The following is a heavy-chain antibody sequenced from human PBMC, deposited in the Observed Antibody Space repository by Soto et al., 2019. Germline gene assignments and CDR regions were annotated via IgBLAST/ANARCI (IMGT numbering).Heavy chain of an antibody. CDR1: GGSISSNKW. D-gene: IGHD2-2*01. CDR3: ARDDHIVVVPTSLGAMDV. CDR2: IYHSGST. J-gene: IGHJ6*02. V-gene: IGHV4-4*02. Sequence: SETLSLTCAVYGGSISSNKWWSWVRQPSGKGLEWIGEIYHSGSTNYNPSLKSRVTISLDKSKNQFSLKLTSVTAADSAVYYCARDDHIVVVPTSLGAMDVWGQGTTVTVS.